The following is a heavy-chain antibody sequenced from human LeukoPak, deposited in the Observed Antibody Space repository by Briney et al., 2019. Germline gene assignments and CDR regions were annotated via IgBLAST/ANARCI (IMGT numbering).Heavy chain of an antibody. J-gene: IGHJ6*02. Sequence: PSKTLSLTCTVSGGSISSYYWSWIRQPAGKGLEWIGRIYTSGSTNYNPSLKSRVTMSVDTSKNQFSLKLSSVTAADTAVYYCASLTYYYDMDVWGQGTTVTVSS. CDR1: GGSISSYY. V-gene: IGHV4-4*07. CDR2: IYTSGST. CDR3: ASLTYYYDMDV.